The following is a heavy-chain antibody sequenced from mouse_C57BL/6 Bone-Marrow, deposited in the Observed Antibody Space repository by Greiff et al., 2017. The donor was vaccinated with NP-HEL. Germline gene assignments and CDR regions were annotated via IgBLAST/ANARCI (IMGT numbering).Heavy chain of an antibody. CDR1: GFTFSSYG. V-gene: IGHV5-6*02. D-gene: IGHD1-1*01. CDR2: ISSGGSYT. Sequence: DVKLVESGGDLVKPGGSLKLSCAASGFTFSSYGMSWVRQTPDKRLEWVATISSGGSYTYYPDSVKGRFTISRDNAKNTLYLQMSSLKSEDTAMYYCARRSYGSSYYFDYWGQGTTLTVSS. J-gene: IGHJ2*01. CDR3: ARRSYGSSYYFDY.